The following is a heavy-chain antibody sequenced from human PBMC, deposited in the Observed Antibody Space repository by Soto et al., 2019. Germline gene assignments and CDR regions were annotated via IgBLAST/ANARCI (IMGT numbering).Heavy chain of an antibody. V-gene: IGHV4-4*02. CDR2: IYHSGST. CDR3: AKGVYGSGSPNWFDP. CDR1: GGSISSGYW. D-gene: IGHD3-10*01. Sequence: SETLSLTCAVSGGSISSGYWWSWVRQPPGKGLEWIGEIYHSGSTNYNPSLKSRVTISLDKSKNQFSLNLSSVTAADTAVYYCAKGVYGSGSPNWFDPWGQGTQVTVS. J-gene: IGHJ5*02.